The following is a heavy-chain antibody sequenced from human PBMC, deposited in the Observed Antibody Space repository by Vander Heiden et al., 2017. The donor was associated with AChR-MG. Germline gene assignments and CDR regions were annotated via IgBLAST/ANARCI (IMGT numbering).Heavy chain of an antibody. V-gene: IGHV1-58*01. CDR2: IVVGSGNT. D-gene: IGHD3-16*02. J-gene: IGHJ4*02. CDR3: AADAGSLWGVIG. Sequence: QMQLVQSGPEVKKPGTSVKVSCKASGFTFTSSAVQWVRQARGQRLEWIGWIVVGSGNTNYAQKFQERVTITRDMSTSTAYMELSSLRSEDTAVYYCAADAGSLWGVIGWGQGTLVTVSS. CDR1: GFTFTSSA.